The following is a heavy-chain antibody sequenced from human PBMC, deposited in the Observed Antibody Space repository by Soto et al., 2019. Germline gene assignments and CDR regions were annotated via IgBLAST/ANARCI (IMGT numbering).Heavy chain of an antibody. CDR2: IRRTTTDT. J-gene: IGHJ4*02. D-gene: IGHD3-22*01. V-gene: IGHV3-48*01. Sequence: QLVESGGGLVQPGGSLRLACAASGFTLSVYTMHWVRQAPGTGLEWASCIRRTTTDTYYADSLKGRFTISRDTAKYLVYLQVNRLRLADTAVYYCVRKGGYFPNGYLDSWGQGTLVTVSS. CDR3: VRKGGYFPNGYLDS. CDR1: GFTLSVYT.